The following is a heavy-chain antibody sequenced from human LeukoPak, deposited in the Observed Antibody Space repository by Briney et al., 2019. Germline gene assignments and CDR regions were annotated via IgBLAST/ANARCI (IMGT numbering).Heavy chain of an antibody. V-gene: IGHV4-4*07. CDR2: IYTSGST. CDR1: GGSLSSYY. CDR3: ARDREDSSSDYYYYGMDV. J-gene: IGHJ6*02. D-gene: IGHD6-6*01. Sequence: SETLSLTCTVSGGSLSSYYWSWIRQPAGKGLEWIGRIYTSGSTNYNTSLKSRVTMSVDTSKNQFSLKLSSVTAADTAVYYCARDREDSSSDYYYYGMDVWGQGTTVTVSS.